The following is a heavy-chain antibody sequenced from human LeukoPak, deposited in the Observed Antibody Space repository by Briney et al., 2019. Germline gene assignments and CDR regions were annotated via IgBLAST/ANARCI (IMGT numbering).Heavy chain of an antibody. J-gene: IGHJ5*02. CDR1: GGSISSDGFY. CDR3: ARDSGIAAPNWFDP. CDR2: ISYSGST. D-gene: IGHD6-25*01. Sequence: PSETLSLTCTVSGGSISSDGFYWSWVRQHPGKGLEWIGYISYSGSTYYNPSLKSRVTISVDTSKNQFSLKLSSVTAADTAVYYCARDSGIAAPNWFDPWGQGTLVTVSS. V-gene: IGHV4-31*03.